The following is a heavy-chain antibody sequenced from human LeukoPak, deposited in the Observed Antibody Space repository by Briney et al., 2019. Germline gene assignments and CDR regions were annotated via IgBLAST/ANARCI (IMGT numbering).Heavy chain of an antibody. CDR2: IYSGGDT. Sequence: GGSLRLSCAVSGISVSGYYMSWVRQSPGRGLEWVSVIYSGGDTSYADSVKGRFTVSRDNANNTVDLHMKGLRREDTAFYYCAREFFNFKDWGRGTLVTASS. J-gene: IGHJ4*02. V-gene: IGHV3-66*02. CDR3: AREFFNFKD. CDR1: GISVSGYY. D-gene: IGHD3-10*01.